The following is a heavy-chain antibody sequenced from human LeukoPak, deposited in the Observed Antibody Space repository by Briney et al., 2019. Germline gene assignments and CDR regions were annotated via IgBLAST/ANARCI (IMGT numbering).Heavy chain of an antibody. CDR3: ARSYGSGSYYAVSPSDY. CDR1: GFTFSGYW. J-gene: IGHJ4*02. V-gene: IGHV3-74*01. D-gene: IGHD3-10*01. Sequence: GGSLRLSCAASGFTFSGYWMHWVRQAPGKGLVWVSRINSDGSSTSYADSVKGRFTISRDNAKNTLYLQMNSLRAEDTAVYYCARSYGSGSYYAVSPSDYWGQGTLVTVSS. CDR2: INSDGSST.